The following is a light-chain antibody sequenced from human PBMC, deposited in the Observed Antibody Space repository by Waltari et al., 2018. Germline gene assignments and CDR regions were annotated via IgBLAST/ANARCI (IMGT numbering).Light chain of an antibody. V-gene: IGLV2-11*01. CDR1: GGVFRCLIF. CDR2: DVN. CDR3: CSYAGNSTLYV. Sequence: PALPQPAPLSGPFGRSVPSPALGPGGVFRCLIFVSCYQQHPGKAPKLMIYDVNKRPSGVPDRFSGSKSGNTASLTISGLQAEDDADYWCCSYAGNSTLYVFGRGTKVTVL. J-gene: IGLJ1*01.